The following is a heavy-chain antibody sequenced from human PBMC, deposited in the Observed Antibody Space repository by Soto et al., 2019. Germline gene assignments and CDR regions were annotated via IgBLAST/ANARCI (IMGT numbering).Heavy chain of an antibody. J-gene: IGHJ4*02. CDR3: AKGSDIVVVVAATRFDY. D-gene: IGHD2-15*01. Sequence: PGGSLRLSCAASGFTFSSYAMSWVRQAPGKELEWVSAISGSGGSTYYADSVKGRFTISRDNSKNTLYLQMNSLRAEDTAVYYCAKGSDIVVVVAATRFDYWGRGTLVTVSS. V-gene: IGHV3-23*01. CDR1: GFTFSSYA. CDR2: ISGSGGST.